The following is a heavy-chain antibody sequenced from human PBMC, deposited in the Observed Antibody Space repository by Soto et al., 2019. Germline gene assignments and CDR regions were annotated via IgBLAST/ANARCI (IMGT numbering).Heavy chain of an antibody. CDR1: GGGFSGDA. V-gene: IGHV1-69*13. Sequence: SSVNVSCKASGGGFSGDAISWVLQSPGQGLERMGGIIPIFGTANYAQKFQGRVTITADESTSTAYMELSSLRSEDTAVYYCARGVVNFYYGMDVWGQGTTVTV. D-gene: IGHD2-15*01. J-gene: IGHJ6*02. CDR2: IIPIFGTA. CDR3: ARGVVNFYYGMDV.